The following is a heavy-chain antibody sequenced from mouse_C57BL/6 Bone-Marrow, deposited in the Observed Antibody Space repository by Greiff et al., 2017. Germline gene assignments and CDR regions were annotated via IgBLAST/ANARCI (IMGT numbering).Heavy chain of an antibody. CDR3: AREWIYDYDGGFAY. CDR1: GYSFTDYN. V-gene: IGHV1-39*01. Sequence: EVQLQQSGPELVKPGASVKISCKASGYSFTDYNMNWVKQSNGKSLEWIGVINPNYGTTSYNQKFKGKAILTVDHSFSTAYMQLNRLTSEDSAVYYCAREWIYDYDGGFAYWGQGTLVTVSA. J-gene: IGHJ3*01. CDR2: INPNYGTT. D-gene: IGHD2-4*01.